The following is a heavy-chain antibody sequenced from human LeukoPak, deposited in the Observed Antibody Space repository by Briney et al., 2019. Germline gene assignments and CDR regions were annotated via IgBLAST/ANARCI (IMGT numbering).Heavy chain of an antibody. V-gene: IGHV4-34*01. J-gene: IGHJ4*02. CDR1: GGSFSGYY. CDR3: AREVEMATIN. D-gene: IGHD5-24*01. Sequence: SETLSLTCAVYGGSFSGYYWSWIRQPPGKGLEWIGEINHSGSTNYNPSLKSRVTISVDTSKNQFSLKLSSVTAADTAVYYCAREVEMATINWGQGTLVTVSS. CDR2: INHSGST.